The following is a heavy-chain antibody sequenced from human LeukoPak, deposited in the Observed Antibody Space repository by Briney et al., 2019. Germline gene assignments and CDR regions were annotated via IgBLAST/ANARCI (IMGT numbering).Heavy chain of an antibody. J-gene: IGHJ4*02. V-gene: IGHV3-48*02. CDR2: ISSTTTTL. Sequence: GGSLRLSCAASGFTFSSYSMNWVRQAPGKGLEWVSYISSTTTTLYADSVKGRFTISRDNAKNSLYLQMNSLGDEDTAVYYCARNRPAVGTDNWGQGTLVTVSS. CDR1: GFTFSSYS. D-gene: IGHD1-14*01. CDR3: ARNRPAVGTDN.